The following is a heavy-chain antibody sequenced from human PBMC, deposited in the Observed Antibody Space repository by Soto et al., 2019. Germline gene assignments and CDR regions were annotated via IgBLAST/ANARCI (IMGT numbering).Heavy chain of an antibody. V-gene: IGHV1-69*13. CDR1: GGTFSSYA. CDR3: ARGRGIHDAFDI. Sequence: EASVKVSCKASGGTFSSYAISWVRQAPGQGLEWMGGIIPIFGTANYAQKLQGRVTITADESTSTAYMELSSLRSEDTAVYYCARGRGIHDAFDIWGQGTMVTVSS. J-gene: IGHJ3*02. CDR2: IIPIFGTA.